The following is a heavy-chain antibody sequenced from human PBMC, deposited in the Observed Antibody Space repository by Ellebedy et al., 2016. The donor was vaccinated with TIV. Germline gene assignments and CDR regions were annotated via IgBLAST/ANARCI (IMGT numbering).Heavy chain of an antibody. D-gene: IGHD3-10*01. Sequence: GESLKISCAASGFTVSNTYMSLVRQAPGKGLEWVSVIYSGGSTYYADSVKGRFTISRDNSKTTLYLQMNSLRAEDTAVYYCASRPRGWGQGTLVTVSS. J-gene: IGHJ4*02. CDR1: GFTVSNTY. CDR2: IYSGGST. V-gene: IGHV3-53*01. CDR3: ASRPRG.